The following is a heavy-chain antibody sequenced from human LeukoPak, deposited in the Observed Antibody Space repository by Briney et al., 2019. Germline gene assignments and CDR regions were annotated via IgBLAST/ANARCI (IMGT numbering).Heavy chain of an antibody. D-gene: IGHD4/OR15-4a*01. CDR3: ARLPDYNFDY. Sequence: PSETLSLTCTVSGGSISSSSYYWGWLRQPPGKGLEWIGSIYHSGITYYNPSLKSRVTISVDTSKNHFSLKLSSVTAADTAVYYCARLPDYNFDYWGQGTLVTVSS. CDR1: GGSISSSSYY. V-gene: IGHV4-39*02. J-gene: IGHJ4*02. CDR2: IYHSGIT.